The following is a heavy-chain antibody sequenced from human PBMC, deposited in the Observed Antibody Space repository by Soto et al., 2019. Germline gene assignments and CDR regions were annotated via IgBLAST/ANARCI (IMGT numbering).Heavy chain of an antibody. CDR2: IYYSGST. CDR1: GGSISSYY. D-gene: IGHD3-22*01. J-gene: IGHJ5*02. Sequence: PEETLSRTCTVSGGSISSYYWSWIRQPPGKGLEWIGYIYYSGSTNYNPSLKSRVTISVDTSKNQFSLKLSSVTAADTAVYYCARDVGSTYYYDSSGFDPWGQGTLVTVSS. V-gene: IGHV4-59*01. CDR3: ARDVGSTYYYDSSGFDP.